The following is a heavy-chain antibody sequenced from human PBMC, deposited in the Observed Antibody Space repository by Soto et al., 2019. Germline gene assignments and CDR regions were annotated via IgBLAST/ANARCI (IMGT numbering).Heavy chain of an antibody. CDR2: ISYDGSNK. CDR1: GFTFSSYS. Sequence: PGGSLRLSCAASGFTFSSYSMNWVRQAPGKGLEWVAVISYDGSNKYYADSVKGRFTISRDNSKNTLYLQMNSLRAEDTAVYYWAKLAFDSSGSRGNDYWGQGTLVTVSS. V-gene: IGHV3-30*18. D-gene: IGHD3-22*01. J-gene: IGHJ4*02. CDR3: AKLAFDSSGSRGNDY.